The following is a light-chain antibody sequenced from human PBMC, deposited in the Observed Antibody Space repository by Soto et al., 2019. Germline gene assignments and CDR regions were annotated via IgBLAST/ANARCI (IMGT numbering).Light chain of an antibody. V-gene: IGLV2-14*01. CDR1: SSDVGGYNY. Sequence: QSALTQPASVSGSPGQSITISCTGTSSDVGGYNYVSWYQQHPGKAHKLMIYEVSNRPSGVSNRFSGSKSGNTASLTSSGLQDEDEADYYGRSYNSSSTDVFGTGTKLTVL. CDR2: EVS. CDR3: RSYNSSSTDV. J-gene: IGLJ1*01.